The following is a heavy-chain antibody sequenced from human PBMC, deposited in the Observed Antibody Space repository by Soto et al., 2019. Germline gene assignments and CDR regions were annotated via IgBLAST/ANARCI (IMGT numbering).Heavy chain of an antibody. J-gene: IGHJ2*01. CDR2: ISSSSSYT. CDR1: GFTFSDYY. CDR3: ARDLLDISAAGISASWYFDL. V-gene: IGHV3-11*06. D-gene: IGHD6-13*01. Sequence: QVQLVESGGGLVKPGGSLRLSCAASGFTFSDYYMSWIRQAPGKGPEWVSYISSSSSYTKYADSVKGRFIVSRDNAKNSLYMRMNSLRAEDTAVYYCARDLLDISAAGISASWYFDLWGRGPLVTVSS.